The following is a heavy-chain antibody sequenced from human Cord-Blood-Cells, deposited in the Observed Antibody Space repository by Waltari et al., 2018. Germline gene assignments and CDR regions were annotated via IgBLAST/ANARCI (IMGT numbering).Heavy chain of an antibody. J-gene: IGHJ6*02. D-gene: IGHD4-4*01. CDR3: ARDVSNYEGMDV. CDR1: GFTVSSNY. Sequence: EVQLVESGGGLIQPGGSLSLSCAASGFTVSSNYMSWVRQAPGKGLEWVSVIYSGGSTYYADSVKGRFTISRDNSKNTLYLQMNSLRAEDTAVYYCARDVSNYEGMDVWGQGTTVTVSS. CDR2: IYSGGST. V-gene: IGHV3-53*01.